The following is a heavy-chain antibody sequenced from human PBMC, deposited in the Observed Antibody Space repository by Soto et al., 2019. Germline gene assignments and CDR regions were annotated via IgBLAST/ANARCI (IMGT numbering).Heavy chain of an antibody. V-gene: IGHV1-69*13. Sequence: SVKVSCTASGCTLSSYAISWVRQAPGQGLEWMGGIIPIFGTANYAQKFQGRVTITADESTSTAYMELSSLRSEDTAVYYCAKRKGDGDTLDYYYYGMDVWGQGTTVTVSS. D-gene: IGHD2-21*02. CDR2: IIPIFGTA. J-gene: IGHJ6*02. CDR3: AKRKGDGDTLDYYYYGMDV. CDR1: GCTLSSYA.